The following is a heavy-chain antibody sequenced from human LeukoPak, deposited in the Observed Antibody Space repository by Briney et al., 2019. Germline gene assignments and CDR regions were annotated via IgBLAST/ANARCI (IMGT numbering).Heavy chain of an antibody. CDR3: ARHARGGGGISMVRGVRTKYYFDY. J-gene: IGHJ4*02. CDR2: IYTSGTT. D-gene: IGHD3-10*01. CDR1: GGSISSFY. Sequence: PSETLSLTCSVSGGSISSFYCNWMRQPAGKGLEWIGRIYTSGTTTYNPSLKSRVTISVDTSKNQFSLKLSSGTAADTAVYYCARHARGGGGISMVRGVRTKYYFDYWGQGTLVTVSS. V-gene: IGHV4-4*07.